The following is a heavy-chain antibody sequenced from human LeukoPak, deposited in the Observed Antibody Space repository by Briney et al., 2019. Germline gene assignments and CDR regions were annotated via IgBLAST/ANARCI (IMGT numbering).Heavy chain of an antibody. Sequence: LVASVKVSCKASGGTFSSYAISWVRQAPGQGLEWMGEIIPIFGTANYAQKFQGRVTITADKSTNTAYMELSSLRSEDTAVYYCARDSPTVTTGDYYYYYYMDVWGKGTTVTVSS. D-gene: IGHD4-17*01. CDR3: ARDSPTVTTGDYYYYYYMDV. V-gene: IGHV1-69*06. CDR2: IIPIFGTA. CDR1: GGTFSSYA. J-gene: IGHJ6*03.